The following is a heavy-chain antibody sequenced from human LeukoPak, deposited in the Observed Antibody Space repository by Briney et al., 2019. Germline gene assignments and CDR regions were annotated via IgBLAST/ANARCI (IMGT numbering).Heavy chain of an antibody. V-gene: IGHV3-23*01. CDR2: ICGSGDST. J-gene: IGHJ4*02. CDR1: GFTFNNFA. CDR3: AKLRGGSCYSGVDY. D-gene: IGHD2-15*01. Sequence: PGRSLRLSCAGSGFTFNNFAMSWVRQAPGKGLEWVSVICGSGDSTYYADSVKGRFTISRDISKSTLYLQMNSLRAEDTAVYFCAKLRGGSCYSGVDYWGQGTLVTVSS.